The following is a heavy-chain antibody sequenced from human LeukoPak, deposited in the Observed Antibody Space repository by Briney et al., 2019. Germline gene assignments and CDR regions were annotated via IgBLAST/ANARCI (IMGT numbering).Heavy chain of an antibody. D-gene: IGHD3-3*01. CDR1: GFTFSSYA. J-gene: IGHJ5*02. Sequence: GGSLRLSCAASGFTFSSYAMSWVRQAQGKGLEWVSAISGSGGSTYYADSVKGRFTISRDNSKNTLYLQMNSLRAEDTAVYYCAKDRDYYDFWSGYYGDWFDPWGQGTLVTVSS. CDR3: AKDRDYYDFWSGYYGDWFDP. CDR2: ISGSGGST. V-gene: IGHV3-23*01.